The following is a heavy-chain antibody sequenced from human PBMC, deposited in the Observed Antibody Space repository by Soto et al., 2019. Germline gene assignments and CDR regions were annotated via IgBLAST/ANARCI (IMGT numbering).Heavy chain of an antibody. J-gene: IGHJ3*02. V-gene: IGHV3-9*01. D-gene: IGHD3-16*02. CDR2: ISWNSGSI. CDR1: GFTFDDYA. Sequence: GGSLRLSCAASGFTFDDYAMHWVRQAPGKGLEWVSGISWNSGSIGYADSVKGRLTISRDNAKNSLYLQMNSLRAEDTALYYCAKAITFGGVIVPFDIWGQGTMVTVSS. CDR3: AKAITFGGVIVPFDI.